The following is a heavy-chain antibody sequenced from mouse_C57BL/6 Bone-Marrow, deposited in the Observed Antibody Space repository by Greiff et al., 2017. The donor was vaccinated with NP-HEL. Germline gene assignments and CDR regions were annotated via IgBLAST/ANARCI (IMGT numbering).Heavy chain of an antibody. D-gene: IGHD3-3*01. Sequence: EVKLQESGGGLVQPGGSLKLSCAASGFTFSDYYMYWVRQTPEKRLEWVAYISNGGGSTYYPDTVKGRFTISRDNAKNTLYLQMSRLKSEDTAMYYCAREGDSYAMDYWGQGTSVTVSS. J-gene: IGHJ4*01. CDR2: ISNGGGST. CDR3: AREGDSYAMDY. CDR1: GFTFSDYY. V-gene: IGHV5-12*01.